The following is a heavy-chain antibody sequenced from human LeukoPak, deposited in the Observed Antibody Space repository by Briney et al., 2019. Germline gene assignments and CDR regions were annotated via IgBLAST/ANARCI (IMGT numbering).Heavy chain of an antibody. CDR3: ARDLSLYCSSTSCYEGLDY. V-gene: IGHV1-24*01. CDR2: FDPEDGER. Sequence: EASVKVSCKVSGYTLTELSMHWVRQAPGKGLEWMGGFDPEDGERIYAQKFQGRVTMTTDTSTSTAYMELRSLRSDDTAVYYCARDLSLYCSSTSCYEGLDYWGQGTLVTVSS. J-gene: IGHJ4*02. CDR1: GYTLTELS. D-gene: IGHD2-2*01.